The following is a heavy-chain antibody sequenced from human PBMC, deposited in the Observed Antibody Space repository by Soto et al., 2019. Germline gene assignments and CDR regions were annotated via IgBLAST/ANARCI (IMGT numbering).Heavy chain of an antibody. Sequence: SETLSLTCTVSGGSVSSGSYYWSWIRQPPGKGLEWIGYIYYSGSTNYNPSLKSRVTISVDTSKNQFSLKLSFVTAADTAVYYCARGSGPNDAFDIWGQGTMVTVS. CDR3: ARGSGPNDAFDI. CDR1: GGSVSSGSYY. D-gene: IGHD2-15*01. J-gene: IGHJ3*02. V-gene: IGHV4-61*01. CDR2: IYYSGST.